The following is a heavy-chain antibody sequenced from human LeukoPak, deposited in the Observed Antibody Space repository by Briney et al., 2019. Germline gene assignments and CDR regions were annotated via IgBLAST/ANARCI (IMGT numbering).Heavy chain of an antibody. V-gene: IGHV3-53*01. D-gene: IGHD2-2*01. J-gene: IGHJ4*02. CDR1: GFTFSSYW. CDR2: IYSGDNT. Sequence: PGGSLRLSCAASGFTFSSYWMHWVRQPPGKGLEWVSVIYSGDNTYYSDSVKGRFTISRDNSKNTLYLQMNSLRAEDTAVYYCAGDLGRGYCSSTSCYPGVDYWGQGTLVTVSS. CDR3: AGDLGRGYCSSTSCYPGVDY.